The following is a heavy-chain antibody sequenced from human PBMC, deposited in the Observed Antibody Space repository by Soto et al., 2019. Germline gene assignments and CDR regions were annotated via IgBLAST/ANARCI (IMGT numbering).Heavy chain of an antibody. CDR1: GYTFIGYY. Sequence: QVQLVQSGAEVKNPGASVKVSCKASGYTFIGYYMHWVRQAPGQGLEWMGGIIPIFGTANYAQKFQGRVTITADKSTSTAYMELSSLRSEDTAVYYCARDLGGGPYNWFDPWGQGTLVTVSS. CDR3: ARDLGGGPYNWFDP. J-gene: IGHJ5*02. CDR2: IIPIFGTA. V-gene: IGHV1-69*06.